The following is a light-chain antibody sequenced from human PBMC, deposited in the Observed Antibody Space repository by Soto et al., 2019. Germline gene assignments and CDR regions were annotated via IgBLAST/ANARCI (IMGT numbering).Light chain of an antibody. Sequence: QSVLTQPPSVSGAPGQRVTISCTGNASNIGAGYEVDWYQQPPGKAPRLIIYDVVQRPSGVPDRFSGSKSGNTASLTVSGLQAADEADYFCKSYASSNTYVFGSGTQLTVL. CDR3: KSYASSNTYV. J-gene: IGLJ1*01. CDR1: ASNIGAGYE. CDR2: DVV. V-gene: IGLV1-40*01.